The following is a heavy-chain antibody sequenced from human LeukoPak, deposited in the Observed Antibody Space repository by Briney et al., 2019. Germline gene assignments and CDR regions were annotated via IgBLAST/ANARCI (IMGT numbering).Heavy chain of an antibody. D-gene: IGHD2-15*01. CDR1: GFTFSSYA. CDR2: ISGSGGST. Sequence: GGSLRLSCAASGFTFSSYAMSWVRQAPGKGLEWVSAISGSGGSTYYADSVKGRFTISRDNSKNTLYLQMNSLRAEDTAVYYCAKLGYCSGGSCYSTEFDYWGQGTLVTVSS. J-gene: IGHJ4*02. CDR3: AKLGYCSGGSCYSTEFDY. V-gene: IGHV3-23*01.